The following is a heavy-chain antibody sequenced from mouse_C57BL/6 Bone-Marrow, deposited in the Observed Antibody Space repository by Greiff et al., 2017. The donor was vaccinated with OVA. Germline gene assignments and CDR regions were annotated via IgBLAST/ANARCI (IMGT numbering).Heavy chain of an antibody. J-gene: IGHJ3*01. Sequence: QSCKASGYTFTSYWMHWVKQRPGRGLEWIGRIDPNSGGTKYNEKFKSKATLTVDKPSSTAYMQLSSLTSEDSAFYYCARGGYYYGSRGGFAYWGQGTLVTVSA. CDR1: GYTFTSYW. D-gene: IGHD1-1*01. V-gene: IGHV1-72*01. CDR2: IDPNSGGT. CDR3: ARGGYYYGSRGGFAY.